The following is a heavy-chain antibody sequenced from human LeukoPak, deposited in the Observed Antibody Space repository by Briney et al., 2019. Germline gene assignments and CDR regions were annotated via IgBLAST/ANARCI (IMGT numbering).Heavy chain of an antibody. D-gene: IGHD6-19*01. V-gene: IGHV6-1*01. CDR1: GDSVSSNSAA. J-gene: IGHJ5*02. CDR2: TYYRSKWYN. CDR3: TRVTISVAGTFGWFDP. Sequence: SQTLSLTCAISGDSVSSNSAAWNWIRQSPSRGLEWLGRTYYRSKWYNDYAVSVKSRITINADTSKNQFSLQLNSVSPEDTGVYYCTRVTISVAGTFGWFDPWGQGTLVTVSS.